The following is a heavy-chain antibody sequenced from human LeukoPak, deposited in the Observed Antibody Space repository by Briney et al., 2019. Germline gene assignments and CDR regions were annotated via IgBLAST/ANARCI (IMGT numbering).Heavy chain of an antibody. J-gene: IGHJ3*02. D-gene: IGHD3-10*01. CDR1: GGSISSYY. V-gene: IGHV4-59*08. CDR2: IYYSGST. Sequence: PSETLSLTCTVSGGSISSYYWGWIRQPPGKGLEWIGYIYYSGSTNYNPSLKSRVTISVDTSKNQFSLKLSSVTAADTAVYYCARLGITMVRGVILPDAFDIWGQGTMVTVSS. CDR3: ARLGITMVRGVILPDAFDI.